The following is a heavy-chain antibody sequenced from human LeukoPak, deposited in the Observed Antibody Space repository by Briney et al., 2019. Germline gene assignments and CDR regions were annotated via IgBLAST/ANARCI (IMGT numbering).Heavy chain of an antibody. CDR1: GYSISSSNW. D-gene: IGHD1-26*01. CDR2: IYYSGST. V-gene: IGHV4-28*01. J-gene: IGHJ6*02. Sequence: SETLPLTCAVSGYSISSSNWWGWIRQPPGKGLEWIGYIYYSGSTYCNPSLKSRVTMSVDTSKNQFSLKLSSVTAVDTAVYYCARRARGNGMDVWGQGTTVTVSS. CDR3: ARRARGNGMDV.